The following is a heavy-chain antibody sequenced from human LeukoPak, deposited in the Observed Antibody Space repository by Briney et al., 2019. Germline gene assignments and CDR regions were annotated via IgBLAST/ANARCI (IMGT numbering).Heavy chain of an antibody. V-gene: IGHV4-4*09. Sequence: SETLSLTCTVSGGSISSYYWSWIRQPPGKGLGWIGYIYTSGSTNYNPSLKSRVTISVDTSKNQFSLKLSSVTAADTAVYYCARQEDDYYYMDVWGKGTTVTVSS. CDR3: ARQEDDYYYMDV. CDR2: IYTSGST. CDR1: GGSISSYY. J-gene: IGHJ6*03.